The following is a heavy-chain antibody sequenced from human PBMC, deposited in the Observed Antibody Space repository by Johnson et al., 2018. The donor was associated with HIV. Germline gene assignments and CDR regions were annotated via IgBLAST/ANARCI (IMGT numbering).Heavy chain of an antibody. CDR3: AKDMSSSWYRGAFDS. D-gene: IGHD6-13*01. J-gene: IGHJ3*02. Sequence: EVQVVESGGGLVQPGRSLRLSCAASGFTFDDYAMHWVRQAPGKGLEWVSGISWNSGSIGYADSVKGRFTISRDNAKNSLYLQMNSLRAEDTAVYYWAKDMSSSWYRGAFDSGGQGTMVTVSS. CDR1: GFTFDDYA. V-gene: IGHV3-9*01. CDR2: ISWNSGSI.